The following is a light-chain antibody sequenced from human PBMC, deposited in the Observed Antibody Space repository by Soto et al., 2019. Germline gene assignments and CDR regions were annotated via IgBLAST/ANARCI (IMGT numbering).Light chain of an antibody. Sequence: QSVLTQPASVSGSPGQPITISCTGTSSDVGGYNYVSWYQQQSGKAPKLVIHEVSNRPSGVSNRFSGSESGNTASLTISGLQAEDEADYYCSSYTSSRAYVFGIGTKGTV. J-gene: IGLJ1*01. CDR3: SSYTSSRAYV. V-gene: IGLV2-14*01. CDR2: EVS. CDR1: SSDVGGYNY.